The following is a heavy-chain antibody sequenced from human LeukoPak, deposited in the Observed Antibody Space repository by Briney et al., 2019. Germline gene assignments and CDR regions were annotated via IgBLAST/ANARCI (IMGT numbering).Heavy chain of an antibody. J-gene: IGHJ5*02. Sequence: GASVKVSCKASGYTFTGYYMHWVRQAPGQGLEWMGIINPSGGSTSYAQKFQGRVTMTRDTSTSTVYMELSSLRSEDTAVYYCAREGRVLWFGELLSHWFDPWGQGTLVTVSS. CDR3: AREGRVLWFGELLSHWFDP. CDR2: INPSGGST. CDR1: GYTFTGYY. D-gene: IGHD3-10*01. V-gene: IGHV1-46*01.